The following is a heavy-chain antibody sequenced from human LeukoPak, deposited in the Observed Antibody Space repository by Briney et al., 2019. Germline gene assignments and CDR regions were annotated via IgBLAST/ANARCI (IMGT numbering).Heavy chain of an antibody. CDR3: ACLNYYDSSGYSGY. Sequence: GASVKVSCKASGYTFTGYYMHWVRQAPGQGLEWMGWINPNSGGTNYAQKFQGRVTMTRDTSISTAYMELSRLRSDDTAVYYCACLNYYDSSGYSGYWGQGTLVTVSS. J-gene: IGHJ4*02. D-gene: IGHD3-22*01. CDR2: INPNSGGT. CDR1: GYTFTGYY. V-gene: IGHV1-2*02.